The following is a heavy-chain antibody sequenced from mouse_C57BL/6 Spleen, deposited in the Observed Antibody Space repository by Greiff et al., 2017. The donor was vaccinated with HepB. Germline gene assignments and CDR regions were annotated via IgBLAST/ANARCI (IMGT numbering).Heavy chain of an antibody. CDR2: IDPSDSYT. CDR1: GYTFTSYW. Sequence: VQLQQPGAELVMPGASVKLSCKASGYTFTSYWMHWVKQRPGQGLEWIGEIDPSDSYTNYNQKFKGKSTLTVDKSSSTAYMQLSSLTSEDSAVYYCARGWGYFDYWGQGTTLTVSS. D-gene: IGHD1-1*02. V-gene: IGHV1-69*01. CDR3: ARGWGYFDY. J-gene: IGHJ2*01.